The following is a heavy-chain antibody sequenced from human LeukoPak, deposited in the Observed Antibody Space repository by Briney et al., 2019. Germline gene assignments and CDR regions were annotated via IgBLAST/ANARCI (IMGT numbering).Heavy chain of an antibody. V-gene: IGHV2-5*02. D-gene: IGHD1-26*01. CDR2: IYWDDDK. CDR1: GFSLTTGGMG. J-gene: IGHJ4*02. Sequence: SGPTLVKATQTLTLTCNFSGFSLTTGGMGVGWIRQPPGKALEWLALIYWDDDKRYSPSLKSRLTITKDTSKNQVVLTMTNMDPVDTGTYYCAHRRYSYGAIDHWGQGTLVIVSS. CDR3: AHRRYSYGAIDH.